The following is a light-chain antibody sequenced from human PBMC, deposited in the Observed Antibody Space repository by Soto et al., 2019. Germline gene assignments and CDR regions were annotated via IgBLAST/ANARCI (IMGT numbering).Light chain of an antibody. V-gene: IGKV3-15*01. Sequence: EEVMTQSPATLSVSPGERATLSCRASQSVSSNLAWYQQKPGQAPRLLIYGAPTRATGIPARFSGSGSGTEFTLTISSLQSEDFAVYYCQQYNNWPPLTFGGGTKVEMK. CDR1: QSVSSN. J-gene: IGKJ4*01. CDR3: QQYNNWPPLT. CDR2: GAP.